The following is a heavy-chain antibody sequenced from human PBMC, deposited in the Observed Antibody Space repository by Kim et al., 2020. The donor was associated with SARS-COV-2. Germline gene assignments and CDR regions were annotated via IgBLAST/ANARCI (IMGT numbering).Heavy chain of an antibody. D-gene: IGHD2-21*01. Sequence: LSSADAVKGRFTSSRDNAKSSLYLQMNSRGGEDTAVYYCAKGSFCGGDDWGQGTLVTVSS. CDR3: AKGSFCGGDD. J-gene: IGHJ4*02. CDR2: L. V-gene: IGHV3-11*01.